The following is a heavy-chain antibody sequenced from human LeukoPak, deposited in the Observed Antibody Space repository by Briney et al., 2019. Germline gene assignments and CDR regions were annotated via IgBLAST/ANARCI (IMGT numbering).Heavy chain of an antibody. Sequence: PGGSLRLSCAASGFTFSDYYMSWIRQAPGKGLEWVSYISSSSCYTNYADSVKGRFTISRDNAKNSLYLQMNSLRAEDTAVYYCARVIFGSGSYLDYWGQGTLVTVSS. D-gene: IGHD3-10*01. CDR2: ISSSSCYT. CDR3: ARVIFGSGSYLDY. CDR1: GFTFSDYY. J-gene: IGHJ4*02. V-gene: IGHV3-11*06.